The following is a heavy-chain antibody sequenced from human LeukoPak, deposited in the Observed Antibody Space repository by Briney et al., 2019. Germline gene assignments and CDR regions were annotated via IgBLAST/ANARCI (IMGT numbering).Heavy chain of an antibody. CDR1: GGSFSGYY. Sequence: SETLSLTCAVYGGSFSGYYWSWIRQPPGKGLEWIGEINHSGSTNYNPSLKSRVIISVETSKNQFSLKLSSVTAADTAVYYCARKDYYGSYVWGQGTTVTVSS. CDR2: INHSGST. CDR3: ARKDYYGSYV. D-gene: IGHD3-10*01. V-gene: IGHV4-34*01. J-gene: IGHJ6*02.